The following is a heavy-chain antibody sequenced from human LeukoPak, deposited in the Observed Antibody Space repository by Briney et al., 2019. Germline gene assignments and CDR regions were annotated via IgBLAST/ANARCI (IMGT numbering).Heavy chain of an antibody. CDR1: GGSFSGYY. V-gene: IGHV4-34*01. CDR2: INHSGST. J-gene: IGHJ5*02. Sequence: SETLSLTCAVYGGSFSGYYWSWIRQPPGKGLEWIGEINHSGSTNYNPSLKSRVAISVDTSKNQFSLKLSSVTAADTAVYYCASHYYYGAGSYYNRWFDPWGQGTLVTVSS. D-gene: IGHD3-10*01. CDR3: ASHYYYGAGSYYNRWFDP.